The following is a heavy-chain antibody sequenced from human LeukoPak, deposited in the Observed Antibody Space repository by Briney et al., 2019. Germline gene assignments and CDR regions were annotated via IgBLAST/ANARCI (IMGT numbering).Heavy chain of an antibody. V-gene: IGHV3-21*01. CDR2: ISSSSSYI. D-gene: IGHD2-2*01. CDR1: GFTFSSYS. CDR3: ARAPQHVSAFDY. Sequence: GGSLRLSCAASGFTFSSYSMNWVRQAPGKGLEWVSSISSSSSYIYYADSVKGRLTISRDNAKNSLYLQMNSLRAEDTAVYYCARAPQHVSAFDYWGQGTLVTVSS. J-gene: IGHJ4*02.